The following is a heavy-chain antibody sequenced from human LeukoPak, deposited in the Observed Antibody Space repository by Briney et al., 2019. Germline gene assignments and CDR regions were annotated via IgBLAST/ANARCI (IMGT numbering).Heavy chain of an antibody. D-gene: IGHD2-15*01. Sequence: SETPSLTCTVSGVSISNYFWSWIRQPAGKGLEWVGRIYTSGTTNYNPSLKSRVTMSVDTSKNQFSLRLRSVTAADTAVYYCARGQGHCSGGTCYSKWVDYWGQGTLVTVSS. CDR2: IYTSGTT. V-gene: IGHV4-4*07. CDR3: ARGQGHCSGGTCYSKWVDY. CDR1: GVSISNYF. J-gene: IGHJ4*02.